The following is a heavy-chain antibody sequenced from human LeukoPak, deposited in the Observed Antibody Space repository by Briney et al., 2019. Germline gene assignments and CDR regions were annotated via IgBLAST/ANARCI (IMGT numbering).Heavy chain of an antibody. CDR2: IHYSGSA. J-gene: IGHJ4*02. V-gene: IGHV4-61*01. CDR1: GVSVSSGSYY. D-gene: IGHD3-10*01. CDR3: ARDMGAPDYGSYPVDY. Sequence: DPSETLSLTCTVSGVSVSSGSYYWSWIRQPPGRGLEWIAYIHYSGSAAYNPSLKSRVTISRDMSTNQFSLKMTSVTAADTAVYFCARDMGAPDYGSYPVDYWGQGTLVTVSS.